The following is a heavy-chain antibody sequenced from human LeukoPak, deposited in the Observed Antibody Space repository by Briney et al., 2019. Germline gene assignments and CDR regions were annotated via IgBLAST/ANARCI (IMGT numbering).Heavy chain of an antibody. CDR3: ARVTRIVGAQGLDY. D-gene: IGHD1-26*01. CDR2: INPNSGGT. Sequence: GASVKVSCKASGYTFTGYYMHWVRQAPGRGLEWMGWINPNSGGTNYAQKFQGRVTMTRDTSISTAYMELSRLRSDDTAVYYCARVTRIVGAQGLDYWGQGTLVTVSS. J-gene: IGHJ4*02. CDR1: GYTFTGYY. V-gene: IGHV1-2*02.